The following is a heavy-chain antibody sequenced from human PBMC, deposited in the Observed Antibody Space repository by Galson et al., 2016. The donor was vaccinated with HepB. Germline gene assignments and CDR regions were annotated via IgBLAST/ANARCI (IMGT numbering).Heavy chain of an antibody. J-gene: IGHJ3*02. Sequence: SLRLSCAASGFALSDSTMQWVRQASGKGLAWVGRIRSKAHSYATAYGPSVEGRFTISRDDSKNTAYLQMNSLKTEDTAVYYCTRRRYYYDGRDFYYSDIWGQGTTVTVSS. CDR2: IRSKAHSYAT. V-gene: IGHV3-73*01. D-gene: IGHD3-22*01. CDR3: TRRRYYYDGRDFYYSDI. CDR1: GFALSDST.